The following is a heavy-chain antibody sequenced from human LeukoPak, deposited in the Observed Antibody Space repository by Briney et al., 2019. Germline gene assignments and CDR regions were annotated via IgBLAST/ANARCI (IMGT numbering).Heavy chain of an antibody. CDR2: IYYSGDT. CDR3: ARRTYYDYVWGSYRYEGVYYFDY. V-gene: IGHV4-59*01. CDR1: GGSISNFY. Sequence: PSETLSLTCTVSGGSISNFYWSWIRQPPGKGLEWIGYIYYSGDTNYNPSLKSRVTISLDTSKNRFSLRLSSVTAADTAVYYCARRTYYDYVWGSYRYEGVYYFDYWGQGTLVTVSS. D-gene: IGHD3-16*02. J-gene: IGHJ4*02.